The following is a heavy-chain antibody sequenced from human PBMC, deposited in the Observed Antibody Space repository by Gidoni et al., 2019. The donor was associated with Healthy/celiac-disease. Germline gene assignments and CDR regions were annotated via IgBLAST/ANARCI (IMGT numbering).Heavy chain of an antibody. V-gene: IGHV3-23*01. CDR1: GFTLSSYA. CDR2: ICGSGVST. CDR3: AIAGVVGATPLSYYYGMDV. D-gene: IGHD1-26*01. J-gene: IGHJ6*02. Sequence: EVQLLESGGGLVQPGGSLRLSCAASGFTLSSYAMSWVRQAPGKGLAWVSAICGSGVSTYYADSVKGRFTIFRDNSKNTLYLQMHSLRAEDTAVYYCAIAGVVGATPLSYYYGMDVWGQGTTVTVSS.